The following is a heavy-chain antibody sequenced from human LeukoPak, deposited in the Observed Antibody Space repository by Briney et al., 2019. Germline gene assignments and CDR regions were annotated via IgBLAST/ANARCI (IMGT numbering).Heavy chain of an antibody. D-gene: IGHD5-18*01. V-gene: IGHV3-66*01. CDR2: IYSGGST. Sequence: GGSLRLSCAASGFTVSSNYMSWVRQAPGKGLEWVSVIYSGGSTYHADSVKGRFTISRDNSKNTLYLQMNILRAEDTAVYYCARASAWILGYDYWGQGTLVTVSS. CDR1: GFTVSSNY. CDR3: ARASAWILGYDY. J-gene: IGHJ4*02.